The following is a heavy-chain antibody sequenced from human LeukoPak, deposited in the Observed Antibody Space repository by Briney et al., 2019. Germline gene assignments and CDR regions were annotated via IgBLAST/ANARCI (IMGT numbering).Heavy chain of an antibody. CDR3: AGDRPYSSSWYEDY. Sequence: SETLSLTCTVSSGSISSSSYYWGWIRQPPGKGLEWIGSIYYSGSTYYNPSLKSRVTISVDTSKNQFSLKLSSVTAADTAVYYCAGDRPYSSSWYEDYWGQGTLVTVSS. CDR1: SGSISSSSYY. D-gene: IGHD6-13*01. V-gene: IGHV4-39*07. CDR2: IYYSGST. J-gene: IGHJ4*02.